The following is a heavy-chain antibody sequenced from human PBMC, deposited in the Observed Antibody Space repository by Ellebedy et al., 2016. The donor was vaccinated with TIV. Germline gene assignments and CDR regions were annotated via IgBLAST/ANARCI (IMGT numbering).Heavy chain of an antibody. CDR2: IYPGDSET. CDR3: ARRGVLSGYYDTDGQSFPAYYFDY. CDR1: GYFFPNYW. D-gene: IGHD3-22*01. J-gene: IGHJ4*02. V-gene: IGHV5-51*01. Sequence: GESLKISXKASGYFFPNYWVAWVRQMPGKGLEWMGMIYPGDSETRYRPSFQDQVTISVDKSVATAYLQWSSLKASDTAIYYCARRGVLSGYYDTDGQSFPAYYFDYWGQGTLVTVSS.